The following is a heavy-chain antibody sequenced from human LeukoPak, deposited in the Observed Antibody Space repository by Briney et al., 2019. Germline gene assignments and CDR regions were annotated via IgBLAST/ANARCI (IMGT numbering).Heavy chain of an antibody. V-gene: IGHV4-31*03. J-gene: IGHJ4*02. D-gene: IGHD3-22*01. Sequence: PSQTLSLTCSVSGGSISRGAYYCSWVRQFPGRGMEWIAYIYHTGNTYYNPSLKSRLTISLDTSKNQFSLKLSSVTAADTAVYYCARDLSGYGASDYWGQGTLVTVSS. CDR1: GGSISRGAYY. CDR3: ARDLSGYGASDY. CDR2: IYHTGNT.